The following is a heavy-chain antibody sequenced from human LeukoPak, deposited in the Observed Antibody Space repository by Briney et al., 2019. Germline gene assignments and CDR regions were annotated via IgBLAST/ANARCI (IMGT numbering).Heavy chain of an antibody. J-gene: IGHJ4*02. D-gene: IGHD2-15*01. CDR3: ARDCCNGRRDL. CDR2: ISSSSNYI. CDR1: VFTFSSYT. V-gene: IGHV3-21*01. Sequence: GGGLRLSCAASVFTFSSYTMNWVRQAPGKGLEWVSYISSSSNYIYYADSMKGRFTISRDNAKNSLYVEMHSLRAEDTAIYSCARDCCNGRRDLWGQGTLVTVSS.